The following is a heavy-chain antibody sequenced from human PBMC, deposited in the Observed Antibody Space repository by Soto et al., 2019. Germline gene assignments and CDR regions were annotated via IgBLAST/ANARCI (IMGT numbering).Heavy chain of an antibody. D-gene: IGHD3-3*01. CDR2: ISGSSSYI. V-gene: IGHV3-21*02. CDR1: GFTFSSYL. Sequence: EVQLVESGGGLVKPGGSLRLSCAASGFTFSSYLTNWVRQAPGKGLEWVSAISGSSSYIYYTDSVRGRFTISRDNAKNSVYLQMNSLRVEDTAVYYCARDPSGALPGFDYWGQGILVTVSS. CDR3: ARDPSGALPGFDY. J-gene: IGHJ4*02.